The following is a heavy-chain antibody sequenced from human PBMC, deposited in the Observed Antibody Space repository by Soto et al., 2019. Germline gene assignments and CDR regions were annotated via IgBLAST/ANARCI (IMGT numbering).Heavy chain of an antibody. CDR1: GDCVSSNSYY. CDR2: IHYSGTT. Sequence: QVQLQESGPGLVKPSETLSLTCTVSGDCVSSNSYYWSWIRQPPGQRLEWIGYIHYSGTTNSNPSLKSRVTISLDPSRNQFSLSLTSVTAADTAVYYCARGRHWYDTWGQGTLVTVAS. J-gene: IGHJ5*02. CDR3: ARGRHWYDT. V-gene: IGHV4-61*01.